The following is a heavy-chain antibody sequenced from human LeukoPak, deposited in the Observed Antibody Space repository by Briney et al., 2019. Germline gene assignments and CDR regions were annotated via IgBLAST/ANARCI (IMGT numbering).Heavy chain of an antibody. J-gene: IGHJ4*02. V-gene: IGHV1-18*04. CDR3: ARDGLVAVAGTLGY. CDR1: GYTFISYG. D-gene: IGHD6-19*01. Sequence: ASVKVSCKASGYTFISYGINWVRQAPGQGLEWMGWISAYNGNTNYAQKLQGRVTMTTDTSTSTAYMELRSLRSDDTAVYYCARDGLVAVAGTLGYWGQGTLVTVSS. CDR2: ISAYNGNT.